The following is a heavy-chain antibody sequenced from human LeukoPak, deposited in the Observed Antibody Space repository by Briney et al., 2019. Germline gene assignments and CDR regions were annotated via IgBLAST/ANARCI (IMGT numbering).Heavy chain of an antibody. J-gene: IGHJ3*02. D-gene: IGHD6-19*01. CDR3: AREGPRAGALNDAFDI. V-gene: IGHV3-33*01. CDR1: GFTFSNYG. Sequence: GGSLRLSCAASGFTFSNYGMHWVRQAPGKGLEWVAVIWYDGSNKYYADSVKGRFTIPRDNSKNTLYLQMNSLRAEDTAVYYCAREGPRAGALNDAFDIWGQGTMVTVSS. CDR2: IWYDGSNK.